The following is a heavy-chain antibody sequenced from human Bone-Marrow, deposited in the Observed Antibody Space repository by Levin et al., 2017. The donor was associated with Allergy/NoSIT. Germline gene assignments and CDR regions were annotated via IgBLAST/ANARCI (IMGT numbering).Heavy chain of an antibody. CDR2: ITDNGRTM. CDR3: ARDEEGDYDFDH. CDR1: GFTFSTYG. Sequence: PGGSLRLSCAASGFTFSTYGMNWVRQAPGKGLEWLSYITDNGRTMSYADSVKGRFTISRDNARNSLYLQMNSLRDEDTAVYYCARDEEGDYDFDHWGQGTLVTVSS. D-gene: IGHD4-17*01. J-gene: IGHJ4*02. V-gene: IGHV3-48*02.